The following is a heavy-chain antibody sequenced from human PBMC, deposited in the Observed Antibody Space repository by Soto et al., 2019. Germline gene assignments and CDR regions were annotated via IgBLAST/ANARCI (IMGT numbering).Heavy chain of an antibody. V-gene: IGHV1-8*01. CDR3: ARSHSSSWYYFDY. CDR1: GYTFTSYD. Sequence: ASVKVSCKASGYTFTSYDINWVRQATGQGLEWMGWMNPNSGNTGYAQKFQGRVTMTRNTSISTAYMELSSLRSEDTAVYYCARSHSSSWYYFDYWGQGTLVTVSS. J-gene: IGHJ4*02. CDR2: MNPNSGNT. D-gene: IGHD6-13*01.